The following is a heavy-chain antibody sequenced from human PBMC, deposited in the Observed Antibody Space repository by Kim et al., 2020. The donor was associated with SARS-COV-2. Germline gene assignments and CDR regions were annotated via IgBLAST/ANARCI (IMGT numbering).Heavy chain of an antibody. Sequence: GGSLRLSCVASGFYFADYALHWVRQPPGKGLEWVAGLHWRNVRMGHADSVRGRFTISRDDDKSTLYLQMNSLRPDDSALYYCSRKLATGAFDIWVRGTLV. D-gene: IGHD3-3*02. CDR1: GFYFADYA. CDR3: SRKLATGAFDI. CDR2: LHWRNVRM. V-gene: IGHV3-9*01. J-gene: IGHJ3*02.